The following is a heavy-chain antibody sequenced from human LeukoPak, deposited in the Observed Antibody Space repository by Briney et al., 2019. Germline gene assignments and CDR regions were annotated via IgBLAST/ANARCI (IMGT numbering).Heavy chain of an antibody. CDR2: IKHAGSEK. CDR1: GFTFSSYW. Sequence: GESLRLSCAASGFTFSSYWMSWVRQAPGKGLEWVANIKHAGSEKYYVDSVKGRFTISRDNAKNSLYLQMNSLRAEDTAVYYCARLDDILTGGTDYFDYWGQGTLVTVSS. V-gene: IGHV3-7*01. CDR3: ARLDDILTGGTDYFDY. J-gene: IGHJ4*02. D-gene: IGHD3-9*01.